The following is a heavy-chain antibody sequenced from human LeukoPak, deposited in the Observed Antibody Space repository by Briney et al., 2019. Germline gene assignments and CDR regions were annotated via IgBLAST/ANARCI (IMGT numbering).Heavy chain of an antibody. CDR2: IYYSGST. Sequence: SETLSLTCTVSGGSISSSIYYWGWIRQPPGKGLEWIGSIYYSGSTYYNPSLKSRVTISVDTSKNQFSLKLSSVTAPDTAVYYCASIAAGGGVYFDYWGQGTLVTVSS. CDR3: ASIAAGGGVYFDY. CDR1: GGSISSSIYY. V-gene: IGHV4-39*01. J-gene: IGHJ4*02. D-gene: IGHD6-13*01.